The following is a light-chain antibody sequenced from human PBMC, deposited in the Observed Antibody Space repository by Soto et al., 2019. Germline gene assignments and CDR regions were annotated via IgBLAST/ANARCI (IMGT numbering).Light chain of an antibody. CDR1: QSVGSF. J-gene: IGKJ3*01. Sequence: ENVLTQSPATLSLSPGERATLSCRASQSVGSFLAWYQQKPGQAPRLLISDASSRATGIPARFSGRGSGTDFTLTISSLEPEDFAVYYCQQRSNWPPTFGPGTKVDIK. CDR3: QQRSNWPPT. V-gene: IGKV3-11*01. CDR2: DAS.